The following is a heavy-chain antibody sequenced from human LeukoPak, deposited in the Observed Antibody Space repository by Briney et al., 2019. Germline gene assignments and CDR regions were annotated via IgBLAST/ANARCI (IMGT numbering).Heavy chain of an antibody. D-gene: IGHD3-3*01. J-gene: IGHJ4*02. Sequence: SQTLSLTCTVSGGSISSGGYYWSWIRQHPGKGLEWIGYIYYSGSTNYNPSLKSRVTISVDTSKNQFSLKLSSVTAADTAVYYCARSITIFGVGHFDYWGQGTLVTVSS. CDR1: GGSISSGGYY. CDR2: IYYSGST. CDR3: ARSITIFGVGHFDY. V-gene: IGHV4-31*03.